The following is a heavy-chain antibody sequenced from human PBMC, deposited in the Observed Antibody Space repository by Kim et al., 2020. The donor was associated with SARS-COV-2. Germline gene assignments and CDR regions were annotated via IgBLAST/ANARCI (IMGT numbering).Heavy chain of an antibody. V-gene: IGHV3-30*18. CDR1: GFTFSSYG. J-gene: IGHJ4*02. Sequence: GGSLRLSCAASGFTFSSYGMHWVRQAPGKGLEWVAVISYDGSNKYYADSVKGRFTISRDNSKNTLYLQMNSLRAEDTAVYYCAKNQWSDFWSGPAFDYWGQGTLVTVSS. CDR2: ISYDGSNK. D-gene: IGHD3-3*01. CDR3: AKNQWSDFWSGPAFDY.